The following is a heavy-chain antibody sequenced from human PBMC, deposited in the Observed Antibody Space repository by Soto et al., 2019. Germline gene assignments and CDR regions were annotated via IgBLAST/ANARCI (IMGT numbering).Heavy chain of an antibody. CDR2: IKSKTDGGTT. CDR1: GFTFSNAL. Sequence: GGSLRLSCAASGFTFSNALMSWVRQAPGKGLERVGRIKSKTDGGTTDYAAPVKGRFTISRDDSKNTLYLQMNSLKTEDTAVYYCNTEGYFVPVAHLDYWGQGTLDTGSS. J-gene: IGHJ4*02. CDR3: NTEGYFVPVAHLDY. D-gene: IGHD1-26*01. V-gene: IGHV3-15*01.